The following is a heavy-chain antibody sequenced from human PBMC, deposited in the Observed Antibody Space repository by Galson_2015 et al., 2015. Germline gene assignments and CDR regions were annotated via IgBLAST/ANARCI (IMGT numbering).Heavy chain of an antibody. CDR3: AREGGYCSGGSCYNSFDY. J-gene: IGHJ4*02. V-gene: IGHV3-48*03. D-gene: IGHD2-15*01. Sequence: SLRLSCAASGFTFSTYAMNWVRQAPGKGLEWVSYISSSGSTIYYADSVKGRFTISRDNAKNSLYLQMNSLRAEDTAVYYCAREGGYCSGGSCYNSFDYWGQGTLVTVSS. CDR2: ISSSGSTI. CDR1: GFTFSTYA.